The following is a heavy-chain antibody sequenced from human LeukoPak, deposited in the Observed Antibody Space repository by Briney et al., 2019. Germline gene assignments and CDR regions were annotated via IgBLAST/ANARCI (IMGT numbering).Heavy chain of an antibody. CDR3: ARHGLGSLYFDY. V-gene: IGHV3-66*04. Sequence: TGGSLRLSCAASGLTVSSNYMSWVRQAPGKGLEWVSVIYSGGNAYQADSVKGRFIISRDKSKNTLYLQMNSLRAEDTAVYHCARHGLGSLYFDYWGQGTLVTVSS. CDR1: GLTVSSNY. CDR2: IYSGGNA. D-gene: IGHD3-16*01. J-gene: IGHJ4*02.